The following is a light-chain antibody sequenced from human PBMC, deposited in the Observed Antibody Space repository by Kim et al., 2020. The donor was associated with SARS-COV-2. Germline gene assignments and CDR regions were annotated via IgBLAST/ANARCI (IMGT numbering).Light chain of an antibody. CDR1: QSVSSY. V-gene: IGKV3-11*01. J-gene: IGKJ4*01. CDR3: QQRSNWLT. Sequence: CWSPGERATLSCRASQSVSSYLAWYQQKPGQAPRLLIYDASNRATGIPARFSGSGSGTDFTLTISSLEPEDFAVYYCQQRSNWLTFGGGTKVDIK. CDR2: DAS.